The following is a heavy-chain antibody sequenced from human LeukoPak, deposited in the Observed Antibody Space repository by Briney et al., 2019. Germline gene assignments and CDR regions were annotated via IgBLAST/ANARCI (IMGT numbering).Heavy chain of an antibody. CDR2: INPDSGNT. J-gene: IGHJ3*01. Sequence: ASVKVSCKASGYTLTGYYLHWGRQAPGHGLEWLGWINPDSGNTKYSQKFQGRVTFTTDTTISTAYTEVSRLRSDDTAVYYCARVGHYDSSVYADDVFDFWGQGTMVTVSS. V-gene: IGHV1-2*02. CDR1: GYTLTGYY. D-gene: IGHD3-22*01. CDR3: ARVGHYDSSVYADDVFDF.